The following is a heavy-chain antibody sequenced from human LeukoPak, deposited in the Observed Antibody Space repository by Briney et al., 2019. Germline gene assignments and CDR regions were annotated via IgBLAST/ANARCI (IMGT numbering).Heavy chain of an antibody. V-gene: IGHV4-4*02. CDR1: GGSISSSNW. J-gene: IGHJ4*02. Sequence: KSSETLSLTCAVSGGSISSSNWWSWVRQPPGKGLEWIGEIYHSGSTNYNPSLKSRVTISVDKSKNQFSLKLSSVTAADTAVYYCASAYDSSGYAFDYWGQGTLVTVSS. CDR3: ASAYDSSGYAFDY. D-gene: IGHD3-22*01. CDR2: IYHSGST.